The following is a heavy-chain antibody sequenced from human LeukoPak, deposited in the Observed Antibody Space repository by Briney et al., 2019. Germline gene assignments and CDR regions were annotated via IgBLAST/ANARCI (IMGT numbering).Heavy chain of an antibody. V-gene: IGHV1-8*03. CDR2: LNPNSGNT. CDR1: VYTFTSYD. J-gene: IGHJ5*02. CDR3: ARVPYDYDSSGYYWFDP. Sequence: AAVKDSCKASVYTFTSYDINWVRQATGQGGEWMGWLNPNSGNTGYAQKFQGRVTITRNTSISTAYMELSSLRSEDTAVYYCARVPYDYDSSGYYWFDPWGQGTLVTVSS. D-gene: IGHD3-22*01.